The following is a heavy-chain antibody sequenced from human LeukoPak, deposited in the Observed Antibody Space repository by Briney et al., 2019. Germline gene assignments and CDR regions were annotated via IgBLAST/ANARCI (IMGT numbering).Heavy chain of an antibody. CDR3: ARVLRYCSGGNCYSGGLGYMDV. D-gene: IGHD2-15*01. Sequence: GGSLRLSCAASGFTFSDYNMRWIRQAPGKGLEWVSSISRSGSTKYYADSMKGRFTISRDNAKNSLFPQMNSLRAEDTAVYYCARVLRYCSGGNCYSGGLGYMDVWGKGTTVTISS. CDR2: ISRSGSTK. J-gene: IGHJ6*03. V-gene: IGHV3-11*01. CDR1: GFTFSDYN.